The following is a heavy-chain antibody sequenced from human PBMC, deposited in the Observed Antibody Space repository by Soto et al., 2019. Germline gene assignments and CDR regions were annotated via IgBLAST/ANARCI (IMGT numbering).Heavy chain of an antibody. V-gene: IGHV4-59*12. Sequence: SETLSLTCTVSGGSISSYYWSWIRQPPGKGLEWIGYIYYSGSTNYNPSLKSRVTISVDTSKNQFSLKLSSVTAADTAVYYCARGSMIVVVPEAFDIWGQGTMVTVSS. CDR1: GGSISSYY. D-gene: IGHD3-22*01. CDR2: IYYSGST. CDR3: ARGSMIVVVPEAFDI. J-gene: IGHJ3*02.